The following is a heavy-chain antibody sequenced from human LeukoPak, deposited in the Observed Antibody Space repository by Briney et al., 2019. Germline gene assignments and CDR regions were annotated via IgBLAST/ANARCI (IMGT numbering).Heavy chain of an antibody. CDR1: GFTFSSYG. Sequence: GGSLRLSCAASGFTFSSYGMHWVRQAPGKGLEWVAFIRYDGSNKYYADSVKGRFTISRDISKNTLYLQMNSLRAEDTAVYYCAKDHHSSSWYLGAFDIWGQGTMVTVSS. D-gene: IGHD6-13*01. V-gene: IGHV3-30*02. CDR3: AKDHHSSSWYLGAFDI. CDR2: IRYDGSNK. J-gene: IGHJ3*02.